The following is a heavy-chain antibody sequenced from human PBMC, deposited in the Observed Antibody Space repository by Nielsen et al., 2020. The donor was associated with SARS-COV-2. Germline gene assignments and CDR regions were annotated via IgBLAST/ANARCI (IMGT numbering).Heavy chain of an antibody. Sequence: SETLSLTCTVSGGSISSGGYYWSWIRQHPGKGLEWIGYIYYSGSTYYNPSLKSRVTISVDTSKNQFSLKLSSVTAADTAVYYCARQISITYLDYWGQGTLVTVSS. J-gene: IGHJ4*02. CDR3: ARQISITYLDY. D-gene: IGHD3-10*01. V-gene: IGHV4-31*03. CDR2: IYYSGST. CDR1: GGSISSGGYY.